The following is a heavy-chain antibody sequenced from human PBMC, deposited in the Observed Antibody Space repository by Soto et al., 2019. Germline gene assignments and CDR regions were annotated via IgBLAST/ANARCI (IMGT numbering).Heavy chain of an antibody. J-gene: IGHJ4*02. Sequence: EVQLVESGGALVQPGGSLRLSCAASGFTFSSYWMHWVRQAPGKGLGWVSRINSDGRSTSYADSVKGRFTISRDNAKNTLYLQMNSLRAEDTAVYYCARTSLVVAAATREDYWGQGTLVTVSS. V-gene: IGHV3-74*01. CDR3: ARTSLVVAAATREDY. CDR1: GFTFSSYW. CDR2: INSDGRST. D-gene: IGHD2-15*01.